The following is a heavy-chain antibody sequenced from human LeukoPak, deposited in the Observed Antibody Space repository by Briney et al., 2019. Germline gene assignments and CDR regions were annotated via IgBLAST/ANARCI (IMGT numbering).Heavy chain of an antibody. V-gene: IGHV3-23*01. Sequence: PGGSLRLSCAASGFTFSNYAMTWVRQAPGKGLQWVSTISGSGGSTYYADSVKGRFSISRDNSKNTLYLQMNSLRVEDTAVYYCAKGAYKSGSYGGDFDYWGQGTLVTVSS. D-gene: IGHD1-26*01. CDR2: ISGSGGST. CDR1: GFTFSNYA. CDR3: AKGAYKSGSYGGDFDY. J-gene: IGHJ4*02.